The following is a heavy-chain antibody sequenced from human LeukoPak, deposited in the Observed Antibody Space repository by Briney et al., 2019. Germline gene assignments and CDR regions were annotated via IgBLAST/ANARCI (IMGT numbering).Heavy chain of an antibody. J-gene: IGHJ4*02. Sequence: PSETLSPTCTVSGGSISSSGYYWGWIRQPPGKGLEWIGSIYYSGSTYYNPSLKSRVTISVDTSKNQFSLKLSSVTAADTAVYYYARHFGSFDHWGQGTLVTVSS. CDR3: ARHFGSFDH. CDR1: GGSISSSGYY. V-gene: IGHV4-39*01. CDR2: IYYSGST. D-gene: IGHD3-10*01.